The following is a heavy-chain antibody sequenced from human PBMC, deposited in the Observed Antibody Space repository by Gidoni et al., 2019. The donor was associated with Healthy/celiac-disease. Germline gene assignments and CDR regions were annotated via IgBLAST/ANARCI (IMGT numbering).Heavy chain of an antibody. CDR2: IWYDGSNK. D-gene: IGHD1-1*01. CDR1: GFTFSRYG. J-gene: IGHJ6*02. Sequence: QVQLVESGGGVVQPGRSLRLSCAASGFTFSRYGMHWGRQAPGKGLEWVAVIWYDGSNKYYADSVKGRFTISRDNSKNTLYLQMNSLRAEDTAVYYCARDHTRNDVDVGMDVWGQGTTVTVSS. CDR3: ARDHTRNDVDVGMDV. V-gene: IGHV3-33*01.